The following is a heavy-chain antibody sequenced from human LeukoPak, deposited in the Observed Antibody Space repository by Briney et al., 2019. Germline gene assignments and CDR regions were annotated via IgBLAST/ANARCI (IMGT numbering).Heavy chain of an antibody. D-gene: IGHD6-13*01. CDR1: GFTVSSNY. Sequence: PGGSLRLSCAASGFTVSSNYMSWVRQAPGKGLEWVAYISTSGRTIYYADSVKGRFTIFRDNAKNSLYLQMNSLRAEDTAVYYCARVVGISTDGYFDPWGQGTLVTVSS. CDR3: ARVVGISTDGYFDP. V-gene: IGHV3-11*04. J-gene: IGHJ5*02. CDR2: ISTSGRTI.